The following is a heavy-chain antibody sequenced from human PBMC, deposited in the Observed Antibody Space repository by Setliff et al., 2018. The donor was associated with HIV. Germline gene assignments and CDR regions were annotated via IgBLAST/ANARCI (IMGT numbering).Heavy chain of an antibody. CDR3: ARQNRYYYGSGGFHNWFDP. D-gene: IGHD3-10*01. J-gene: IGHJ5*02. V-gene: IGHV1-69*10. Sequence: SVKVSCKASGGTFSSYAISWVRQAPGQGLEWMGGIIPILGIANYAQKFQGRVTITADKSTSTAYMELSSLRSEDTAVYYCARQNRYYYGSGGFHNWFDPWGQGTLVTVSS. CDR2: IIPILGIA. CDR1: GGTFSSYA.